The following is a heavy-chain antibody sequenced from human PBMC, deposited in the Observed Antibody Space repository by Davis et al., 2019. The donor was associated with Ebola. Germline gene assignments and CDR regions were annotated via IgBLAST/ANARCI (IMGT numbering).Heavy chain of an antibody. J-gene: IGHJ5*01. V-gene: IGHV3-23*01. CDR3: AKTMMVGVYNWFDS. Sequence: GESLKISCSASGFPFSSYDMAWVRQAPGKGLEWVAGINSRGDDAHYGDSVRGRFTISRVNGESTFFLQMRTLRAEDTALYFCAKTMMVGVYNWFDSWGQGTLVSVSS. CDR2: INSRGDDA. D-gene: IGHD2-8*01. CDR1: GFPFSSYD.